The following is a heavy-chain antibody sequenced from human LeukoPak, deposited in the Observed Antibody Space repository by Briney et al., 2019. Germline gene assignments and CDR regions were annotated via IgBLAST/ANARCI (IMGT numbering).Heavy chain of an antibody. J-gene: IGHJ4*02. CDR3: ARARGYGYAPFDY. CDR2: IKQDGSEK. V-gene: IGHV3-7*01. D-gene: IGHD5-12*01. Sequence: PGGSLRLSCAASGFTLSSEWMSWLRQAPGKGLEWVANIKQDGSEKYYEDSVEGRFTISRDNAKNSLYLQMNSLRAEDTAVYYCARARGYGYAPFDYWGQGTLVTVSS. CDR1: GFTLSSEW.